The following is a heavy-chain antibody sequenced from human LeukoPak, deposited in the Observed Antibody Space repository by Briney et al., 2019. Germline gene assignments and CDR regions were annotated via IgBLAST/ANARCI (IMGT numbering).Heavy chain of an antibody. CDR2: IYYSGST. V-gene: IGHV4-39*07. D-gene: IGHD5-18*01. Sequence: PSETLSLTCTVSGGSISSSSYYWGWIRQPPGKGLEWIGSIYYSGSTYYNPSPKSRVTISVDTSKNQFSLKLSSVTAADTAVYYCARDRGGYSYAFGPWGQGTLVTVSS. CDR3: ARDRGGYSYAFGP. J-gene: IGHJ5*02. CDR1: GGSISSSSYY.